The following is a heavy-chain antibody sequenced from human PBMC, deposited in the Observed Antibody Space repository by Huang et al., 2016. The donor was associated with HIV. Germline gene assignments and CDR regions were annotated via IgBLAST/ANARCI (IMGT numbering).Heavy chain of an antibody. CDR2: IYSDDDK. CDR3: AHIGRLGDYYMDV. CDR1: GFSLNTKGVG. V-gene: IGHV2-5*02. J-gene: IGHJ6*03. D-gene: IGHD3-16*01. Sequence: QITLKESGPTLVKPTQTLTLTCSFSGFSLNTKGVGVGWIRQPPGKALEWLVLIYSDDDKRYTPSLKNRISITKDTTKNQVVLTMTNMDPVDTGTYYCAHIGRLGDYYMDVWGNGTTVTVSS.